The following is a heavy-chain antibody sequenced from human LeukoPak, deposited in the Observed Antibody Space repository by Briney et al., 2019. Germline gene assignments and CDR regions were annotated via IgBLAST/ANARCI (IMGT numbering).Heavy chain of an antibody. V-gene: IGHV1-8*03. D-gene: IGHD4-17*01. CDR2: MNPNSGNT. Sequence: GASVKVSCKASGYTFTSYDINWVRQATGQGLEWVGWMNPNSGNTGYAQKFQGRVTITRNTSISTAYMELSSLRSEDTAVYYCARDPTGYGDYDFDYWGQGTLVTVS. CDR1: GYTFTSYD. J-gene: IGHJ4*02. CDR3: ARDPTGYGDYDFDY.